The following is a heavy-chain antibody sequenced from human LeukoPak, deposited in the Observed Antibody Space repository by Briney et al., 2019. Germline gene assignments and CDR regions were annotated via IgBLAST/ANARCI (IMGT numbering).Heavy chain of an antibody. Sequence: PGGSLSPSCAAYGFTLDDYGMSWVRQAPGKGGEGVSGINWNGGSTGYADSVKGRFTISRDNAKNSLYLQMNSLRVEDTALYYCARGFCTNGVCYLFDCWGQGTLVTVSS. D-gene: IGHD2-8*01. CDR2: INWNGGST. CDR3: ARGFCTNGVCYLFDC. CDR1: GFTLDDYG. V-gene: IGHV3-20*04. J-gene: IGHJ4*02.